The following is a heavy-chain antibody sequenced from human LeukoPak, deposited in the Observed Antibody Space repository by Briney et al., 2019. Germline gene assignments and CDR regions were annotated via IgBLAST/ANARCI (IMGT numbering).Heavy chain of an antibody. CDR1: GYSFTIYD. CDR3: ARTPITFGGVIVDYGLDV. J-gene: IGHJ6*02. V-gene: IGHV1-8*01. Sequence: ASVTLSCNASGYSFTIYDINWVRQAPGPGLERMGCMNPNSGNTGYSKTSQGRRTITRNTSISTAYMELSSLTAEDTAVYDCARTPITFGGVIVDYGLDVWGQGTTVTVSS. D-gene: IGHD3-16*02. CDR2: MNPNSGNT.